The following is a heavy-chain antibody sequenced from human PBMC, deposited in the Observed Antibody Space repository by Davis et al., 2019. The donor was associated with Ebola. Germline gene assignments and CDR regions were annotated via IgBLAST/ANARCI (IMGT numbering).Heavy chain of an antibody. CDR1: GGPIISPDYY. D-gene: IGHD3-10*01. CDR3: AGGTMVRGVIITPFDY. CDR2: VYYSGST. Sequence: LSCTVPGGPIISPDYYWSWIRQHPGKSLEWIGYVYYSGSTHHNPSLKSRVTISVATSKNQFSLKLSSVTAADTAVYYCAGGTMVRGVIITPFDYWGQGTLVTVSS. J-gene: IGHJ4*02. V-gene: IGHV4-31*03.